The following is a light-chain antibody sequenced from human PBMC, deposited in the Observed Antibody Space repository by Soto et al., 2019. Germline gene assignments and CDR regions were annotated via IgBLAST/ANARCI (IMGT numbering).Light chain of an antibody. Sequence: QSALTQPASVSGPPGQSIAISCTGTSSDVGGYNYVSWYQHHPGKAPKLMIYEVSNRPSGVSNRFSGSKSGNTASLTISGLQAEDEADYYCNSYTSTSTHVFGTGTKLTVL. CDR2: EVS. CDR1: SSDVGGYNY. J-gene: IGLJ1*01. CDR3: NSYTSTSTHV. V-gene: IGLV2-14*01.